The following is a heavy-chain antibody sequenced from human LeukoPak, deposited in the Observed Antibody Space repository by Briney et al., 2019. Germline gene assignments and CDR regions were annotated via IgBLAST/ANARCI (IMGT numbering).Heavy chain of an antibody. CDR3: AKERYSGYDSVNFDY. CDR1: GFTFKNYG. D-gene: IGHD5-12*01. J-gene: IGHJ4*02. Sequence: GGSLRLSCAASGFTFKNYGMTWVRQAPGKGLEWVSAISGSGGSTYYADSVKGRFTISRDNSKNTLYLQMNSLRAEDTAVYYCAKERYSGYDSVNFDYWGQGTLVTVSS. V-gene: IGHV3-23*01. CDR2: ISGSGGST.